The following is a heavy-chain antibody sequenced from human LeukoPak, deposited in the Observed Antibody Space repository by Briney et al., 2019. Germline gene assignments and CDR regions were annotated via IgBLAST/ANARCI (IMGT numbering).Heavy chain of an antibody. D-gene: IGHD1-26*01. CDR2: MNTDGTNT. CDR1: GFTFSIHW. CDR3: AREGSFSGIYALQY. Sequence: TGGSLRLSSAASGFTFSIHWMHWVRQAPGKGLVWVTRMNTDGTNTAYADSVKGRLTISRDNARNTLYLQMNSLRAEDTAVYYCAREGSFSGIYALQYWGQGTVVTVSS. J-gene: IGHJ4*02. V-gene: IGHV3-74*01.